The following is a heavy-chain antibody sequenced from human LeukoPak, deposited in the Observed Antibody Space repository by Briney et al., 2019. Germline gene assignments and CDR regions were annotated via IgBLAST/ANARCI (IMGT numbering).Heavy chain of an antibody. D-gene: IGHD2-15*01. CDR3: ARGNFRYCSGGSCYSLMVYYYYYMDV. CDR1: GGSFSGYY. CDR2: INHSGST. J-gene: IGHJ6*03. Sequence: SETLSLTCAVYGGSFSGYYWSWIRQRPGQGLEWIGEINHSGSTNYNPSLKSRVTISVDTSKNQFSLKLSSVTAADTAVYYCARGNFRYCSGGSCYSLMVYYYYYMDVWGKGTTVTVSS. V-gene: IGHV4-34*01.